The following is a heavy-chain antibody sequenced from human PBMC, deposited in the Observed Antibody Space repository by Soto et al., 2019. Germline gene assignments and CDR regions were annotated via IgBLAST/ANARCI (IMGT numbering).Heavy chain of an antibody. D-gene: IGHD6-13*01. V-gene: IGHV3-21*01. CDR1: GFTFSSYS. CDR3: ASPVIAAAGNDY. Sequence: PGGSLRLSCAASGFTFSSYSMNWVRQAPGKGLEWASSISSSSSYIYYADSVKGRFTIPRDNAKNSLYLQMNSLRAEDTAVYYCASPVIAAAGNDYWGQGTLVTVSS. J-gene: IGHJ4*02. CDR2: ISSSSSYI.